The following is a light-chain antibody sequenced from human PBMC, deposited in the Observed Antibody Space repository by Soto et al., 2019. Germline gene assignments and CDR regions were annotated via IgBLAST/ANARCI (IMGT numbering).Light chain of an antibody. J-gene: IGLJ3*02. CDR3: ASYTSSSTYL. V-gene: IGLV2-14*03. Sequence: QPVLTQPASMSGSPGQSITISCTGTSDDVGGYDFVSWYQQHPGKVPRLIIYDFIKRPSGVSHRFSGSKSGNTASLTISGLQIEDEADYYCASYTSSSTYLFGGGTQLTVL. CDR2: DFI. CDR1: SDDVGGYDF.